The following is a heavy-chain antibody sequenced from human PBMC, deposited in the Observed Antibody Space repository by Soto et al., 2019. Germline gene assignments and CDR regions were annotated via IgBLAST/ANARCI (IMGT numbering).Heavy chain of an antibody. CDR1: GFTFSAFY. CDR2: ISSDDKTV. J-gene: IGHJ4*02. Sequence: QVQLVQSGGGLVKPGGSLRLSCTTSGFTFSAFYISWVRQTPGKGLGWVSYISSDDKTVYYADFVKGRFTISRDNAQNSLYLQMNTLSADDTDVYYCVRDRAQAWIRLCGQGTLVTVSS. D-gene: IGHD5-12*01. CDR3: VRDRAQAWIRL. V-gene: IGHV3-11*01.